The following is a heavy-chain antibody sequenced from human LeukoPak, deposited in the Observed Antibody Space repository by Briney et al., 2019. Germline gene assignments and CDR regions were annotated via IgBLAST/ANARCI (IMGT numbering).Heavy chain of an antibody. CDR3: ARRVPRYSSGWRYFDY. CDR1: GGSFSGYY. Sequence: PSETLSLTCAVYGGSFSGYYWSWIRQPPGKGLEWIGEINHSGSTNYNPSLKSRVTISVDTSKNQFSLKLSSVTAADTAVYYCARRVPRYSSGWRYFDYWGQGTLVTVSS. J-gene: IGHJ4*02. D-gene: IGHD6-19*01. CDR2: INHSGST. V-gene: IGHV4-34*01.